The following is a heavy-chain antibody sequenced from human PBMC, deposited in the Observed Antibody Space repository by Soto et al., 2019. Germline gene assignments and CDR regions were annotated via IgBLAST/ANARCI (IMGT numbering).Heavy chain of an antibody. V-gene: IGHV3-21*01. CDR1: GFTFSSYS. CDR2: ISSSSSYI. CDR3: ARETDIAARHKGLYGMDV. J-gene: IGHJ6*02. Sequence: VGSLRLSCAASGFTFSSYSMNWVRQAPGKGLEWVSSISSSSSYIYYADSVKGRFTISRGNAKNSLYLQMNSLRAEDTAVYYCARETDIAARHKGLYGMDVCGQGTTVTVSS. D-gene: IGHD6-6*01.